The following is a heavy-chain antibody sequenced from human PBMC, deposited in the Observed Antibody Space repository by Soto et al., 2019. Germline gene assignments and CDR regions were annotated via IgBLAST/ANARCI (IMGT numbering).Heavy chain of an antibody. Sequence: GGSLRLSCAASGFTFSSYAMSWVRQAPGKGLEWVSAISGSGGSTYYADSVKGRFTISRDNSKDTLYLQMISLRVEETAVYYCARGVRGSPLDGFDVWGRGTMVTVS. V-gene: IGHV3-23*01. J-gene: IGHJ3*01. D-gene: IGHD3-10*01. CDR2: ISGSGGST. CDR3: ARGVRGSPLDGFDV. CDR1: GFTFSSYA.